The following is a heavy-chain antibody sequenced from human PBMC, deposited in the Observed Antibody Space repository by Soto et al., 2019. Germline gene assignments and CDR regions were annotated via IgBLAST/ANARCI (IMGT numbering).Heavy chain of an antibody. V-gene: IGHV3-33*01. D-gene: IGHD2-15*01. Sequence: QVQLVESGGGVVQPGRSLRLSCAASGFTFSSYGMHWVRQAPGKGLEWVAVIWYDGSNKYYADSVKGRFTISRDHSKNTLYLQMNSLRAEDTAVYYCARDWCSGGSCYSVGYWGQGTLVTVSS. CDR1: GFTFSSYG. CDR3: ARDWCSGGSCYSVGY. CDR2: IWYDGSNK. J-gene: IGHJ4*02.